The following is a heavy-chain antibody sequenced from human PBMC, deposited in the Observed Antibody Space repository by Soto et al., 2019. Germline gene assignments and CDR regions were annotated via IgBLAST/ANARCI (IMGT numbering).Heavy chain of an antibody. CDR1: GFTFTNYW. V-gene: IGHV3-7*05. CDR2: IKQDGSEK. Sequence: EVQLVESGGGLVQPGGSLRLSCAASGFTFTNYWMTWVRQAPGRGLEWVANIKQDGSEKHYVDSVKGRFTISRDNAQNSLYLQMNSLRAEDTAVYYCVRDSYTNTWHWPDNDYWGQGILVTVSS. D-gene: IGHD1-1*01. CDR3: VRDSYTNTWHWPDNDY. J-gene: IGHJ4*02.